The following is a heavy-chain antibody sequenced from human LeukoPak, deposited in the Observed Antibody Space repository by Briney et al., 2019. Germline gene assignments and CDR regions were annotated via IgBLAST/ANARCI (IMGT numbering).Heavy chain of an antibody. Sequence: PSETLSLTCAVYGGSFSGYYWSWIRQPPGKGLEWIGEINHSGSTNYNPSLKSRVTMSVDTSKNQFSLKLSSVTAADTAVYYCARAHCSGGSCYSGIRFDPWGQGTLVTVSS. J-gene: IGHJ5*02. CDR3: ARAHCSGGSCYSGIRFDP. V-gene: IGHV4-34*01. D-gene: IGHD2-15*01. CDR1: GGSFSGYY. CDR2: INHSGST.